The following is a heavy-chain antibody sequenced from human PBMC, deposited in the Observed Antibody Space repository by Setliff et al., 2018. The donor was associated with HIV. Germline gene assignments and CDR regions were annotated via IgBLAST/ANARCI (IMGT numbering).Heavy chain of an antibody. J-gene: IGHJ3*02. D-gene: IGHD2-2*01. CDR2: IYYSGST. CDR3: ATRYCSSTSCYAYDAFDI. Sequence: PSETLSLTCTVSGGSISSYYWGWIRQPPGKGLEWIGSIYYSGSTNYNPSLRSRVTISVDTSKNQFSLKLSSVTAADTAVYYCATRYCSSTSCYAYDAFDIWGQGTMVTVSS. CDR1: GGSISSYY. V-gene: IGHV4-39*07.